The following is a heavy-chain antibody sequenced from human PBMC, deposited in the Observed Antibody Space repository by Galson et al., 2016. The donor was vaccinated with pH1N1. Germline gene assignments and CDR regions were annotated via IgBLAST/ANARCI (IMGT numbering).Heavy chain of an antibody. V-gene: IGHV5-51*01. CDR1: GYNFTNYW. CDR2: VYPGDSDI. D-gene: IGHD2-15*01. Sequence: QSGAEVKKPGESLKISCKGSGYNFTNYWIGWVRQMPGKGLEWMGIVYPGDSDIKYSPSFRGQVTISADKSISTAYLQWTGLKASDTARYYCARLDRYCSGGSCFSFWFAHWGQGTLVTVSS. CDR3: ARLDRYCSGGSCFSFWFAH. J-gene: IGHJ5*02.